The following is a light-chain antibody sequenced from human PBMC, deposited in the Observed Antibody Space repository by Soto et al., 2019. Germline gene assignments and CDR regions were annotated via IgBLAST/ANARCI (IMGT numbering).Light chain of an antibody. CDR3: SSYTSNRTRV. V-gene: IGLV2-14*03. CDR2: AVS. Sequence: QPVLTQPASVSGSPGQSITISCTGTSSDVGGYNYVSWYQQHPGKAPKRLIYAVSDRPLGVSNRFSGSKSDNTASLIISGLQAEDEADYYCSSYTSNRTRVFGTGTKLTVL. CDR1: SSDVGGYNY. J-gene: IGLJ1*01.